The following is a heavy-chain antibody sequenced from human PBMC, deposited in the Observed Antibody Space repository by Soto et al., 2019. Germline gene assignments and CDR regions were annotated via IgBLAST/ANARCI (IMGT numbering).Heavy chain of an antibody. J-gene: IGHJ4*02. D-gene: IGHD6-6*01. CDR2: IIPIFGTA. CDR3: ARDMAARPGAFDY. V-gene: IGHV1-69*06. Sequence: SVKVSCKASGGTFSSYAISWVRQAPGQGLEWMGGIIPIFGTANYAQKFQGRVTITADKSTSTAYMELSSLRSEDTAVYYCARDMAARPGAFDYWGQGTLVTVSS. CDR1: GGTFSSYA.